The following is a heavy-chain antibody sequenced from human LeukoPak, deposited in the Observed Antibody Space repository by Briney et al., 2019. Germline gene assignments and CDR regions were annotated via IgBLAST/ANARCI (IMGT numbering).Heavy chain of an antibody. CDR1: GFTVSSNY. CDR3: TRDVIYASEIYSYGDS. J-gene: IGHJ4*02. V-gene: IGHV3-66*01. CDR2: LYRGGGT. D-gene: IGHD3-16*01. Sequence: GGSLRLSCAASGFTVSSNYMSWVRQAPGKGLEWVSVLYRGGGTAYADSVKGRFTISRDNSKNTVYLQMNSLRAEDTAVYYCTRDVIYASEIYSYGDSWGQGTLVTVSS.